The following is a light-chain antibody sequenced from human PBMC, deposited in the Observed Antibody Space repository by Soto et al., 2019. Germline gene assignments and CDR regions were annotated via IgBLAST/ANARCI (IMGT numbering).Light chain of an antibody. J-gene: IGLJ1*01. CDR1: SSDVGGYSY. V-gene: IGLV2-11*01. Sequence: QSVLTQPRSVSGSPGQSVTISCTGTSSDVGGYSYVSWYQQHPGKVPKLMIYDVSKRPSGVPDRFSGSKFANTASLIISGLQAEDEADYYCCSYAGSPLYVFGTGTKLTVL. CDR3: CSYAGSPLYV. CDR2: DVS.